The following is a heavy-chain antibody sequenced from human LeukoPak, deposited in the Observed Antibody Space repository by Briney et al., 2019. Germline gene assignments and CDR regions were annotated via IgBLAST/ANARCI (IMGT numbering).Heavy chain of an antibody. CDR2: ISESSSTI. Sequence: GGSLRLSCAASGFTFSSYSMSWVRQAPGRGLEWISYISESSSTIYYVDSVKGRFTISRDNAKNSLYLQMNSLRAEDTAVYYCARAFLGFYYWGQGTLVTVSS. CDR1: GFTFSSYS. CDR3: ARAFLGFYY. V-gene: IGHV3-48*04. J-gene: IGHJ4*02. D-gene: IGHD2/OR15-2a*01.